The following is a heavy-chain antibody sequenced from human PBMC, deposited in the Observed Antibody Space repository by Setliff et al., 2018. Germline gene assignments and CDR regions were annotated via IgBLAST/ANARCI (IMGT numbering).Heavy chain of an antibody. D-gene: IGHD6-13*01. CDR3: AKAGYTSKWYEARVPDS. CDR1: GFTFSSHW. V-gene: IGHV3-30*18. J-gene: IGHJ4*02. CDR2: SYGGSSS. Sequence: GSLRLSCAASGFTFSSHWMHWVRQAPGKGLVWLALSYGGSSSFYADSVKGRFTVSRDNSKYTLYLQMDSLRVEDTAMYYCAKAGYTSKWYEARVPDSWGQGTLVTVSS.